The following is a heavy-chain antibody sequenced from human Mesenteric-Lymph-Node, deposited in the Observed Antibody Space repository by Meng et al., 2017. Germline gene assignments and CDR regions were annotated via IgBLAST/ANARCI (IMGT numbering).Heavy chain of an antibody. CDR1: GGSFSGYY. J-gene: IGHJ4*02. CDR2: INHSGST. CDR3: ARENKFGSGSYLY. V-gene: IGHV4-34*01. Sequence: SETLSLTCAVYGGSFSGYYWSWIRQPPGKGLEWIGEINHSGSTNYNPSLKSRATISVDTSKKQISLDLTSVTAADTAVYYCARENKFGSGSYLYWGQGTPVTVSS. D-gene: IGHD3-10*01.